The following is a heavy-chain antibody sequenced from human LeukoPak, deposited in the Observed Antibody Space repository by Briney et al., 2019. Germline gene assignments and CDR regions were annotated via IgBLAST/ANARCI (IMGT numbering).Heavy chain of an antibody. CDR1: GGTFSSYA. V-gene: IGHV1-69*05. CDR3: ASPSDYSNYYYYYMDV. J-gene: IGHJ6*03. CDR2: IIPIFGTA. D-gene: IGHD4-11*01. Sequence: VASVEVSCKASGGTFSSYAISWVRQAPGQGLEWMGGIIPIFGTANYAQKFQGRVTITTDESTSTAYMELSSLRSEDTAVYYCASPSDYSNYYYYYMDVWGKGTTVTVSS.